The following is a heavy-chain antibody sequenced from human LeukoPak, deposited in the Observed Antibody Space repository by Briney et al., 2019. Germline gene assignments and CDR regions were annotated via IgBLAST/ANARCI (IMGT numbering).Heavy chain of an antibody. J-gene: IGHJ4*02. CDR3: ARGPPRLLYSYGSNPRGPFDY. V-gene: IGHV3-7*01. D-gene: IGHD5-18*01. Sequence: GGSLRLSCAASGFTFSSYWMSWVRQAPGKGLEWVANIKQDGSEKYYVDSVKGRFTISRDNAKNSLYLQMNGLRAEDTAVYYCARGPPRLLYSYGSNPRGPFDYWGQGTLVTVSS. CDR1: GFTFSSYW. CDR2: IKQDGSEK.